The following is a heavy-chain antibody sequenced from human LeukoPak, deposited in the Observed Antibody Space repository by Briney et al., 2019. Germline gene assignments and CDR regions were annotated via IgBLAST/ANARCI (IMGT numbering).Heavy chain of an antibody. D-gene: IGHD3-22*01. V-gene: IGHV3-7*04. CDR1: GLTFSSYW. J-gene: IGHJ4*02. Sequence: GESLRLSCAVSGLTFSSYWMSWVRQAPGKGLEWVANIKQGGSEKYYVDSVKGRFTISRDNAKNSLFLQMNSLRAEDTAVYYCARGEYYYDGGYWGQGTLVTVSS. CDR2: IKQGGSEK. CDR3: ARGEYYYDGGY.